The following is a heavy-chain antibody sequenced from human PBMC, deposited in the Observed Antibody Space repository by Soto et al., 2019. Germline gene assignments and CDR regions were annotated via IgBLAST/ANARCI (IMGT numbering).Heavy chain of an antibody. CDR1: GYTLTELS. CDR2: CYPEDGET. D-gene: IGHD3-3*01. Sequence: GTSVKVSCKVSGYTLTELSMHWVRQAPGKGLEWMGGCYPEDGETIYAQKFQGRVTMTEDTSTDTAYMELSSLRSEDTAVYYCATSLGFGVVTSDYWGQGTLVTVSS. CDR3: ATSLGFGVVTSDY. V-gene: IGHV1-24*01. J-gene: IGHJ4*02.